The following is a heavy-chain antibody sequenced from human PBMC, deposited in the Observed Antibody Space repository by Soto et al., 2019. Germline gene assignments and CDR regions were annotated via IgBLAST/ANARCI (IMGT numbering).Heavy chain of an antibody. CDR2: INSDGSST. D-gene: IGHD3-9*01. CDR3: ARVGLYFYWFPHYYYGMDV. Sequence: HPGGSLRLSCAASGFTFSSYWMHWVRQAPGKGLVWVSRINSDGSSTSYADSVKGRFTISRDNAKNTLYLQMNSLRAEDTAVYYCARVGLYFYWFPHYYYGMDVWGQGTTVTVSS. V-gene: IGHV3-74*01. J-gene: IGHJ6*02. CDR1: GFTFSSYW.